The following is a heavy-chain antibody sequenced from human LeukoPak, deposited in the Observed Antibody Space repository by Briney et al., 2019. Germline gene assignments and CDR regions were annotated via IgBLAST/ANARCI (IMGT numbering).Heavy chain of an antibody. CDR1: GGTFSSYA. V-gene: IGHV1-69*13. Sequence: ASVKVSCKASGGTFSSYAISWVRQAPGQGLEWMGGIIPIFGTANYAQKFQGRVTITADESTSTAYMELSSLRSEDTAVYYCATEEVYGDFFDYWGQGTLVTVSS. CDR2: IIPIFGTA. J-gene: IGHJ4*02. CDR3: ATEEVYGDFFDY. D-gene: IGHD4-17*01.